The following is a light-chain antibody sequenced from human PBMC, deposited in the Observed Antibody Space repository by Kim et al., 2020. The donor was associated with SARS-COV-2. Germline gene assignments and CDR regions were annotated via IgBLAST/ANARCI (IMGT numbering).Light chain of an antibody. CDR2: KDS. Sequence: SVSAGQTDWITCSGDVLEKKYARWFQQKPGQAPVLVIYKDSERPSGIPERFSGSSSGTTVTLTISGAQVEDEADYYCYSAADNNLVFGGGTQLTVL. CDR1: VLEKKY. V-gene: IGLV3-27*01. J-gene: IGLJ3*02. CDR3: YSAADNNLV.